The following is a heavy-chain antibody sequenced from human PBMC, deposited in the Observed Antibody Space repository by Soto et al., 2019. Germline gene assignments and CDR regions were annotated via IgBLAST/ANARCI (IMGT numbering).Heavy chain of an antibody. CDR1: GFTFDNAW. Sequence: EVQLVESGGGLVKPGGSLRLSCAASGFTFDNAWMSWVRQAPGKGLEWVGRIKSKTDGGTADYAAPVKGRFTISRDDSKNTLFLQMNSLKTEDTVVYYCTTDRGHMYDFDYWGQGTLVPVSS. CDR2: IKSKTDGGTA. CDR3: TTDRGHMYDFDY. D-gene: IGHD2-8*01. J-gene: IGHJ4*02. V-gene: IGHV3-15*01.